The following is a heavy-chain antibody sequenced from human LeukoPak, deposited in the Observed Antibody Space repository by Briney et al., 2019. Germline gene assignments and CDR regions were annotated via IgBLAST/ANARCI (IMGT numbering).Heavy chain of an antibody. CDR2: IYYSGST. CDR1: GGSISSSSYY. Sequence: PSETLSLTCTVSGGSISSSSYYWGWIRQPPGKGLEWIGSIYYSGSTYYNPSLKSRVTISVDTSKNQFSLKLSSVTAADTAVYYCARQAQVLDTAPFDPWGQGTLVTVSS. D-gene: IGHD5-18*01. J-gene: IGHJ5*02. V-gene: IGHV4-39*01. CDR3: ARQAQVLDTAPFDP.